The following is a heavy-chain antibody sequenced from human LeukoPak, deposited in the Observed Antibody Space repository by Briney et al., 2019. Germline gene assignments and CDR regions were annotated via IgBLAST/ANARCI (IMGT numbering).Heavy chain of an antibody. Sequence: GGSLRFSCAASGFTFTSYAMSWVRQAPGKGLEWVSSISGSGGSTYYADSVKGRITISRDNSKNTLYLQMNSLRAEDTAVYYCTKDGSIAVGYDAFEIWGQGTKVTVSS. V-gene: IGHV3-23*01. CDR1: GFTFTSYA. D-gene: IGHD6-19*01. J-gene: IGHJ3*02. CDR2: ISGSGGST. CDR3: TKDGSIAVGYDAFEI.